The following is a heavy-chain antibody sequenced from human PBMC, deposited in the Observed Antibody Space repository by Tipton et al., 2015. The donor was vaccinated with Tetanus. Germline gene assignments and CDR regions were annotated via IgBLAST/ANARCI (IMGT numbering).Heavy chain of an antibody. CDR3: AKATHYYYDSSGYYYFQH. D-gene: IGHD3-22*01. Sequence: SLRLSCAASGFTFSSYAMSWVRQAPGKGLEWVSAISGSGGSTYYADSVKGRFTISRDNSKNTLYLQMNSLRAEDTAVYYCAKATHYYYDSSGYYYFQHWGQGTLVTVSS. CDR2: ISGSGGST. V-gene: IGHV3-23*01. CDR1: GFTFSSYA. J-gene: IGHJ1*01.